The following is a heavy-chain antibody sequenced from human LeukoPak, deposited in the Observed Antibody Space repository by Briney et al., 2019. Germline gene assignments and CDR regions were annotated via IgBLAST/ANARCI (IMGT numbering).Heavy chain of an antibody. CDR3: AKDLAYTTYGYYFDY. Sequence: GGSLRLSCTASGFTFSSYAMNWVRQAPGKGLEWVSGIGAGGTFTYYADSVKGRFTISRDNSRNTLYLQMNSLRADDTAVYYCAKDLAYTTYGYYFDYWGQGTLVTVSS. J-gene: IGHJ4*02. V-gene: IGHV3-23*01. D-gene: IGHD4-11*01. CDR1: GFTFSSYA. CDR2: IGAGGTFT.